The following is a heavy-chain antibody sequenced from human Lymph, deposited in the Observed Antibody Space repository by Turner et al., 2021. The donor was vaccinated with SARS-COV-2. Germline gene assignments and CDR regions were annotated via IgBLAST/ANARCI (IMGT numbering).Heavy chain of an antibody. D-gene: IGHD1-26*01. CDR3: AKDLAGTYYSSFDY. J-gene: IGHJ4*02. V-gene: IGHV3-9*01. CDR2: INWSGGSI. Sequence: EVQLVESGGGSVQPGRSLRLSCVASGFTFDDYAMHWVRQAPGKGLEWVSGINWSGGSIAYADSVKGRFTISRDNPKNSLYLQMNSLRAEDTAFYYCAKDLAGTYYSSFDYWGQGTLVTVSS. CDR1: GFTFDDYA.